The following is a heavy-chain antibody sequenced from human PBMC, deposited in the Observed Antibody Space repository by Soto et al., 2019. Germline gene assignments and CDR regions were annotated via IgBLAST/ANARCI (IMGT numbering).Heavy chain of an antibody. J-gene: IGHJ4*02. CDR2: IFNSGTT. V-gene: IGHV4-31*02. D-gene: IGHD1-26*01. CDR1: GASTVSHYH. CDR3: ALALGPTTGLDY. Sequence: LSLTCSVSGASTVSHYHWTWIRQPPGRGLEWMGYIFNSGTTFYNPSLTSRLSISMDTSGNHFSLELRSVTAADTAVYYCALALGPTTGLDYWGQGTLVTVSS.